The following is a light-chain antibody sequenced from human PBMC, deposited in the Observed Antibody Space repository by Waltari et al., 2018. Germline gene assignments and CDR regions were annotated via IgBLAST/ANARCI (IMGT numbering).Light chain of an antibody. V-gene: IGLV2-14*01. CDR3: SSYTGRSTLLYV. Sequence: QSALTQPASVSGSPGQSITISCTGTRSDGGRYNYVAWYQQYPGKAPKLMISEVSNRPSGISNRFSGSKSGNTASLTISGLQAEDEAYYYCSSYTGRSTLLYVFGTGTKVTVL. CDR2: EVS. J-gene: IGLJ1*01. CDR1: RSDGGRYNY.